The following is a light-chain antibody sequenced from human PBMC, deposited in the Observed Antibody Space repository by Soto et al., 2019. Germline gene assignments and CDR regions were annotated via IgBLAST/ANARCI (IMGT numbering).Light chain of an antibody. Sequence: IVMTQSPDSLAVSLGERTTIHCKSSQSLLFSTNNKNYFAWYQQKPGQPPKLLIYWASTRESGVPDRFNGSGSVTDFTLTISSLQAEDVAVYYWQQYYSTPLTFGGGTKVEI. CDR3: QQYYSTPLT. CDR1: QSLLFSTNNKNY. CDR2: WAS. V-gene: IGKV4-1*01. J-gene: IGKJ4*01.